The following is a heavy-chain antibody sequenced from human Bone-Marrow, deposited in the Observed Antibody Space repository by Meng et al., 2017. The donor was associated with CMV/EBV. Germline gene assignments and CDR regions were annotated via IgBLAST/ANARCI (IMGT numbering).Heavy chain of an antibody. CDR2: IRSKAYGGTT. CDR1: GFTFGDYA. D-gene: IGHD3-10*01. J-gene: IGHJ6*02. Sequence: GGSLRLSCTASGFTFGDYAMSWVRQAPGKGLEWVGFIRSKAYGGTTEYAASVKGGFTISRDDSKSIAYLQMNSLKTEDTAVYYCTRDGLPMGGMDVWGQGTTVTVS. CDR3: TRDGLPMGGMDV. V-gene: IGHV3-49*04.